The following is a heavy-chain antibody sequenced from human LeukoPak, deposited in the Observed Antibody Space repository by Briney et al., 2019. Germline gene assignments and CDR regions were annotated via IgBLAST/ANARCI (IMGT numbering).Heavy chain of an antibody. CDR2: IKQDGSEK. CDR3: ARDLVEGYSYGYYYYYGMDV. D-gene: IGHD5-18*01. CDR1: GFTFSSYW. J-gene: IGHJ6*02. V-gene: IGHV3-7*01. Sequence: GGSLRLSCAASGFTFSSYWMSWVRQAPGKGLEWVANIKQDGSEKYYVDSVKGRFTISRDNAKNSLYLQMNSLRAEDAAVYYCARDLVEGYSYGYYYYYGMDVWGQGTTVTVSS.